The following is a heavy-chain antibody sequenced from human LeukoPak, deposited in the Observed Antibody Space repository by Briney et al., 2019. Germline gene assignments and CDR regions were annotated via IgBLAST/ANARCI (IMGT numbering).Heavy chain of an antibody. J-gene: IGHJ3*02. V-gene: IGHV4-34*01. D-gene: IGHD3-10*01. CDR3: AKSNGYGLIDI. Sequence: SETLSLTCAIYSESFSGYFWSWVRQPPGKGLEWSGEINYSGSTNYNPSLKSRVTISVDTSKNQFSLKLNSVTAADTAVYYCAKSNGYGLIDIWGQGTVVTVSS. CDR1: SESFSGYF. CDR2: INYSGST.